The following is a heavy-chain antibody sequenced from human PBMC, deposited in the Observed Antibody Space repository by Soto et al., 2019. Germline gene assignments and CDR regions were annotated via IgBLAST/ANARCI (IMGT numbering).Heavy chain of an antibody. CDR1: GGTFSNYA. J-gene: IGHJ2*01. D-gene: IGHD1-26*01. V-gene: IGHV1-69*06. Sequence: QVQLVQSGAEVKKPWSSVKVSCNASGGTFSNYAICWVRQAPGQGLEWMGGVIPVSGTPKYAQKFQDRVLITADKSTSTAYMELTSLTSEATAVYFCARDRGSGSYYSVSDYWYFDLWGRGTLVTVSS. CDR3: ARDRGSGSYYSVSDYWYFDL. CDR2: VIPVSGTP.